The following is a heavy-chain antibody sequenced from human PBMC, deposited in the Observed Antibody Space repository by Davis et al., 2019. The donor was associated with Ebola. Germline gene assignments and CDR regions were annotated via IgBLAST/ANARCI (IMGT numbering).Heavy chain of an antibody. Sequence: MPSETLSLTCTVSGGSVSSGSYYWSWIRQPPGKGLEWIGYIYYSGSTNYNPSLKSRVTISVDTSKNQFSLKLSSVTAADTAVYYCARVLHSLYYYGMDVWGQGTTVTVSS. CDR1: GGSVSSGSYY. V-gene: IGHV4-61*01. CDR2: IYYSGST. J-gene: IGHJ6*02. CDR3: ARVLHSLYYYGMDV. D-gene: IGHD2/OR15-2a*01.